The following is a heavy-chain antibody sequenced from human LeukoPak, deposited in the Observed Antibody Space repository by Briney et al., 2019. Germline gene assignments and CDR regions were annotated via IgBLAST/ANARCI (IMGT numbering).Heavy chain of an antibody. J-gene: IGHJ4*02. V-gene: IGHV3-21*01. Sequence: GGSLRLSCAASGFTFSSYNMNWVRQAPGKGLEWVSSISSSSGHIYYADSVKGRFTISRDNAKNSLYLQMNSLRAEDTAVYYCARVLIAIIPAGLDYWGQGTLVTVSS. CDR1: GFTFSSYN. CDR3: ARVLIAIIPAGLDY. CDR2: ISSSSGHI. D-gene: IGHD2-2*01.